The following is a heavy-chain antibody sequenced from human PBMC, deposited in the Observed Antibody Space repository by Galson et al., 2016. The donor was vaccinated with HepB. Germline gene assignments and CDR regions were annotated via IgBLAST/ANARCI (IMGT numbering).Heavy chain of an antibody. CDR2: LYRDDDK. CDR3: AHTTVAKGFDY. V-gene: IGHV2-5*02. D-gene: IGHD4-17*01. J-gene: IGHJ4*02. Sequence: PALVKPTQTLTLTCTFSGFPLSTSGVAVGWIRQRPGKALEWLALLYRDDDKRYSPSLKTSLTLTTNTTKNQVVLTTTNMDPVDTATYYCAHTTVAKGFDYWGQGTLVTVSS. CDR1: GFPLSTSGVA.